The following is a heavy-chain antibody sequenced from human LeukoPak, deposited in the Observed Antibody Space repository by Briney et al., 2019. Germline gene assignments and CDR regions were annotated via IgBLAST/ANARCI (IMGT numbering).Heavy chain of an antibody. CDR2: ISGSGGST. Sequence: GGSLRLSCAASGFTFSSYAMSWVRQAPGKGLECVSAISGSGGSTCYADSVKGRFTISRDNSKTTLYLQMNSLRAEDTAVYYCANDHQLDTIYYYYYGMDVWGQGTTVTVSS. CDR1: GFTFSSYA. J-gene: IGHJ6*02. D-gene: IGHD6-13*01. CDR3: ANDHQLDTIYYYYYGMDV. V-gene: IGHV3-23*01.